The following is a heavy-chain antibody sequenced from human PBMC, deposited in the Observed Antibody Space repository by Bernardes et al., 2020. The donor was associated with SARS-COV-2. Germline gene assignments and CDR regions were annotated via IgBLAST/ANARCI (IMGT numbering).Heavy chain of an antibody. D-gene: IGHD3-3*01. CDR1: GGTFSSYT. CDR3: ARESIGGYYTDIHYGMDV. CDR2: IIPILGIA. J-gene: IGHJ6*02. Sequence: SVKVSCKASGGTFSSYTISWVRQAPGQGLEWMGRIIPILGIANYAQKFQGRVTITADKSTSTAYMELSSLRSEDTAVYYCARESIGGYYTDIHYGMDVWGQGTTVTVSS. V-gene: IGHV1-69*04.